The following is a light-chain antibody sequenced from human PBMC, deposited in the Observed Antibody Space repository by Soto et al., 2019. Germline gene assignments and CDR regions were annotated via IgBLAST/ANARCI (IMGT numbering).Light chain of an antibody. J-gene: IGLJ2*01. V-gene: IGLV2-8*01. Sequence: QSVLTQPPSASGSPGQSVTNSCTGTSSDVGGYNYVSWYQQHPGKAPKLMIYDVTKRPSGVPDRFSGSKSGNTASLTVSGLQAEDEADYYCSSYAGSNNFVVFGGGTKVTVL. CDR3: SSYAGSNNFVV. CDR2: DVT. CDR1: SSDVGGYNY.